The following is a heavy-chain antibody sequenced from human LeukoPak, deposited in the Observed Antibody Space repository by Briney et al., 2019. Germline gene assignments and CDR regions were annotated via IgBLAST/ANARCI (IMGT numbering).Heavy chain of an antibody. CDR1: GLTFSNYA. V-gene: IGHV3-23*01. CDR2: LGGSSVNT. D-gene: IGHD1-26*01. Sequence: GGSLRLSCAVSGLTFSNYAMSWVRHAPAKGLEWVSVLGGSSVNTYYADSVKGRFTISRDNSKNKQFLQINALRPVDSAVYSCARGMSGSTPDNWSDPLGQGTLVTVSS. J-gene: IGHJ5*02. CDR3: ARGMSGSTPDNWSDP.